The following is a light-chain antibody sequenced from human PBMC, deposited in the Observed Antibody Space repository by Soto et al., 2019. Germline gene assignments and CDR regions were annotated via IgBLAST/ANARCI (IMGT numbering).Light chain of an antibody. CDR2: AAS. CDR1: QGITNY. CDR3: QQCGSSST. V-gene: IGKV1-27*01. J-gene: IGKJ5*01. Sequence: DIQMTQSPSSLSASVGDRVSITCRASQGITNYLAWYQQKAGKAPKLLIYAASTLQSGVPSRFSGSGSGTDFTLTISRLEPEDFAVYYCQQCGSSSTFGQGTRLEIK.